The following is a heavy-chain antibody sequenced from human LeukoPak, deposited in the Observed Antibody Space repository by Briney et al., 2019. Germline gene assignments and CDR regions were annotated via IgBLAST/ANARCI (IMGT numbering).Heavy chain of an antibody. CDR3: ASCRSSSWYESDY. CDR1: GFTFSDYY. CDR2: ISSSGSTI. V-gene: IGHV3-11*01. J-gene: IGHJ4*02. Sequence: PGGSLRLSCAASGFTFSDYYMSWIRQAPGKGLEWVSYISSSGSTIYYAGSVKGRFTISRDNAKNSLYLQMNSLRAEDTAVYCCASCRSSSWYESDYWGQGTLVTVSS. D-gene: IGHD6-13*01.